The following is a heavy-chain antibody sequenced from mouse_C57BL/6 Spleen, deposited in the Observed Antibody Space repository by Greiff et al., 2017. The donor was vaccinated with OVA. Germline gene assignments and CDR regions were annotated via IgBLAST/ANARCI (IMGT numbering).Heavy chain of an antibody. CDR2: IYPGDGDT. D-gene: IGHD2-3*01. Sequence: QVQLQQSGPELVKPGASVKISCKASGYAFSSSWMNWVKQRPGKGLEWIGRIYPGDGDTNYNGKFKGKATLTADKSSSTAYMQLSSLTSEDSAVYFCAEDGYYPYAMDYWGQGTSGTVSS. CDR3: AEDGYYPYAMDY. V-gene: IGHV1-82*01. J-gene: IGHJ4*01. CDR1: GYAFSSSW.